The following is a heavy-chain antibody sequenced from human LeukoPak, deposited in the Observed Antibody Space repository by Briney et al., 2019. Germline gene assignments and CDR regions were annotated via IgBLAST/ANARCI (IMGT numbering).Heavy chain of an antibody. V-gene: IGHV4-59*01. J-gene: IGHJ4*02. D-gene: IGHD5-24*01. CDR2: IYYSGST. CDR3: ARGRSRDGYNYDY. Sequence: PSETLSLTCTVSGSSISTYYWSWIRQPPGKGLEWIGYIYYSGSTNYTPSLKSRVTISVDTSKNQFSLKLSSVTAADTAVYYCARGRSRDGYNYDYWGQGTLVTVSS. CDR1: GSSISTYY.